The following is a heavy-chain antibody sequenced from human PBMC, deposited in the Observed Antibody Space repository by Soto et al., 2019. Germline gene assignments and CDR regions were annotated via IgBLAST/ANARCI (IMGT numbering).Heavy chain of an antibody. CDR3: ARMYRSGSGWFQP. Sequence: SETLSLTCFVSGYSITAGGYYWSWIRHHPGKGLEWIGSFYSSGSIIYNPSLRSRVSISGDTSSNQFSMSLTSVTSADTARYYCARMYRSGSGWFQPWGQGTLVTVSS. V-gene: IGHV4-31*03. J-gene: IGHJ5*02. CDR1: GYSITAGGYY. CDR2: FYSSGSI. D-gene: IGHD6-19*01.